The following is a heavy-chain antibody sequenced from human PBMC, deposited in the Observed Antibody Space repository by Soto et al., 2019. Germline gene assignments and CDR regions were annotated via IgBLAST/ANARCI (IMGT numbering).Heavy chain of an antibody. V-gene: IGHV1-69*01. CDR2: LIPVFQTA. Sequence: QEQLVQSGAEVTKPGSSVKVSCKASGGLFSSYPISWVRQFPGQGLEWMGGLIPVFQTAYYTQRFQGRVTITADESTNTAYMELSSLRSEDTAIYYCARGGSGYTWFNEFWGQGTLVSVSS. CDR3: ARGGSGYTWFNEF. D-gene: IGHD3-22*01. J-gene: IGHJ4*02. CDR1: GGLFSSYP.